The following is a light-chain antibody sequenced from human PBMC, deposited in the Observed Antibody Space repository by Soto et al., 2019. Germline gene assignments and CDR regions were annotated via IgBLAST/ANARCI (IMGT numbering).Light chain of an antibody. Sequence: DIQMTQSPSTLSASVGDRVTITCRASQSISTWLAWYQQKPGKAPKLLIYRASSLESGVPSRFSGSGAGTEFTLTISSLQPDDFATYFCQQYKSSSLWTFGQGTKVEIK. J-gene: IGKJ1*01. CDR1: QSISTW. CDR3: QQYKSSSLWT. V-gene: IGKV1-5*03. CDR2: RAS.